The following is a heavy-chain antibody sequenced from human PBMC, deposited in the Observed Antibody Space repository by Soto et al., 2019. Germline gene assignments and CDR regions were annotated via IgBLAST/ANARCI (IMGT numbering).Heavy chain of an antibody. CDR3: AREMGLGYCSGGSCSHDAFGI. CDR1: GGTFSSYT. D-gene: IGHD2-15*01. V-gene: IGHV1-69*04. J-gene: IGHJ3*02. Sequence: SVNVSCKASGGTFSSYTISWVRQAPGQGLEWMGRIIPILGIANYAQKFQGRVTITADKSTSTAYMELSSLRSEDTAVYYCAREMGLGYCSGGSCSHDAFGIWGQGTMVTVSS. CDR2: IIPILGIA.